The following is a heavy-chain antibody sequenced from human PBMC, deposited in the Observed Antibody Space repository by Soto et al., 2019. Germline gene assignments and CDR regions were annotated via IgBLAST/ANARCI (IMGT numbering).Heavy chain of an antibody. Sequence: SVNVYWKAAVYGFTIDGISWVRLAPGQGLEWMGRIIPILGIANYAQKFQGRVTITADKSTSTAYMELSSLRSEDTAVYYCARDRRSSSWLNGFDPWGQGTLVTVSS. CDR1: VYGFTIDG. D-gene: IGHD6-13*01. J-gene: IGHJ5*02. CDR3: ARDRRSSSWLNGFDP. CDR2: IIPILGIA. V-gene: IGHV1-69*04.